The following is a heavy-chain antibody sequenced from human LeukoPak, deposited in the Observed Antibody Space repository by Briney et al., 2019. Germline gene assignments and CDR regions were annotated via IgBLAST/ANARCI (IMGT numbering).Heavy chain of an antibody. V-gene: IGHV1-2*02. CDR2: INPNGGGK. CDR3: ARVYPGGATSLARAAFDY. J-gene: IGHJ4*02. CDR1: GYTFTGYY. Sequence: ASVKVSCKASGYTFTGYYMHWVRQAPGQGLGWMGWINPNGGGKNDAQKFRGRITMTRDTSISTAYMELSRLRSDDTAVYYRARVYPGGATSLARAAFDYWGQGTLVTVSS. D-gene: IGHD1-26*01.